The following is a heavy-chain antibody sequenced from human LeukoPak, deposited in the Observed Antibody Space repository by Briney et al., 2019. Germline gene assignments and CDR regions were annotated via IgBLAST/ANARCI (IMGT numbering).Heavy chain of an antibody. CDR2: VYTSGST. CDR1: GGSVISTTYY. V-gene: IGHV4-61*02. Sequence: SETLSLTCTVSGGSVISTTYYWSWIRQPAGKGLEWIGRVYTSGSTNYNPSLKSRVTMSVDTSKNQFSLKLSSVTAADTAVYYCAGIRFLEWSSPTNAFDIWGQGTMVTVSS. D-gene: IGHD3-3*01. CDR3: AGIRFLEWSSPTNAFDI. J-gene: IGHJ3*02.